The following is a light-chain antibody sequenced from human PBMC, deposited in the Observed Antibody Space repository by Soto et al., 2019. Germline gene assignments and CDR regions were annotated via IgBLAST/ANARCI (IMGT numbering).Light chain of an antibody. J-gene: IGLJ3*02. CDR3: SSYTTSNTQV. CDR1: SSDVGTYNY. V-gene: IGLV2-14*01. CDR2: DVS. Sequence: QSALTQPASVSGCPGQSITISCTGTSSDVGTYNYVSWYQHRPGKAPKLMIYDVSYRPSGVSNRFSGSKSANTVSLTISGLQAEDEADYYCSSYTTSNTQVFGGGTKLTVL.